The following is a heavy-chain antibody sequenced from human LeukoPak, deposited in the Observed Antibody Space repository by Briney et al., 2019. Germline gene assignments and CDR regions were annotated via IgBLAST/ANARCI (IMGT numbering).Heavy chain of an antibody. CDR2: ISSSSSYA. D-gene: IGHD2-2*01. CDR3: ARGDCSSTSCYGYYYYYGMDV. V-gene: IGHV3-11*06. CDR1: GFTFSDYY. J-gene: IGHJ6*02. Sequence: GGSLRLSCAASGFTFSDYYMSWIRQAPGKGLEWVSYISSSSSYANYADSVKGRFTISRDNAKNSLYLQMNSLRAEDTAVYYCARGDCSSTSCYGYYYYYGMDVWGQGTTVTVSS.